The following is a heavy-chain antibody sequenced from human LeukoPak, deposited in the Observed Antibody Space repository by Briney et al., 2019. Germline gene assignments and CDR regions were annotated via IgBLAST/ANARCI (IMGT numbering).Heavy chain of an antibody. D-gene: IGHD3-16*01. V-gene: IGHV3-33*01. CDR1: GFIFSNFA. CDR3: ARDLSDYVWGSSFDY. J-gene: IGHJ4*02. CDR2: IWYDGSKK. Sequence: GGSLRLSCAASGFIFSNFAIYWVRQAPGKGLEWVAVIWYDGSKKYYADSVKGRFSISRDNSKSTLSLLMNSLRVEDTAIYYCARDLSDYVWGSSFDYWGQGALVTVSS.